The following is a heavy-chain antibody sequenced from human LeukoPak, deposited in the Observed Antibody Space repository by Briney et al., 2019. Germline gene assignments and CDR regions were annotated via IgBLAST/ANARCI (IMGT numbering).Heavy chain of an antibody. J-gene: IGHJ6*02. CDR2: IVVGSGNT. Sequence: SVKVSCKASGFTFTSSAVQWVRQARGQRLEWIGWIVVGSGNTNYAQKFQERVTITRDMSTSTAYMELGSLRSEDTAVYYCAAEGSWTLGDYYYGMDVWGQGTTVTVSS. CDR1: GFTFTSSA. CDR3: AAEGSWTLGDYYYGMDV. V-gene: IGHV1-58*01. D-gene: IGHD2-15*01.